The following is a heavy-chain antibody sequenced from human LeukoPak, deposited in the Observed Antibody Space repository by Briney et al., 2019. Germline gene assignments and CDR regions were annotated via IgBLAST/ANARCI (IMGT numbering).Heavy chain of an antibody. CDR3: ARFRLTVTTYAHLDY. J-gene: IGHJ4*02. Sequence: GGSLRLSCAASGFTFSDYYMSWIRQAPGRGLEWVSYISSSGSTIDYADSVKGRFTISRDNAKNSLYLQMNSLRAEDTAVYYCARFRLTVTTYAHLDYWGQGTLVTVSS. CDR2: ISSSGSTI. D-gene: IGHD4-17*01. CDR1: GFTFSDYY. V-gene: IGHV3-11*01.